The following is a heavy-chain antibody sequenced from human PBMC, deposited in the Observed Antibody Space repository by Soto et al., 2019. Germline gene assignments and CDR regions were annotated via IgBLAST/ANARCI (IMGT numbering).Heavy chain of an antibody. D-gene: IGHD4-17*01. J-gene: IGHJ4*02. CDR2: ITNTGITT. CDR3: AKRFDNGDTKHLDH. CDR1: EFGFSTHA. Sequence: GGSLRPSFSASEFGFSTHALSWVRQAPGKGLEWLSSITNTGITTHYADSVKGRCTYSRENTRNTLDLQKNNLRVDDTAVYYCAKRFDNGDTKHLDHWGPGTLVTVSS. V-gene: IGHV3-23*01.